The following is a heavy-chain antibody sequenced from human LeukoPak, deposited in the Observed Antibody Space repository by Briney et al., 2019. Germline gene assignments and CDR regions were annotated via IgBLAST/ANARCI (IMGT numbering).Heavy chain of an antibody. D-gene: IGHD5-18*01. V-gene: IGHV1-69*13. CDR1: GGTFSSYA. CDR2: IIPIFGTA. J-gene: IGHJ4*02. CDR3: ARDQSDTAMASGGGFDY. Sequence: SVKVSCKASGGTFSSYAISWVRQAPGQGLEWMGGIIPIFGTANYAQKFQGRVTITADESTSTVYMELSSLRSEDTAVYYCARDQSDTAMASGGGFDYWGQGTLVTVSS.